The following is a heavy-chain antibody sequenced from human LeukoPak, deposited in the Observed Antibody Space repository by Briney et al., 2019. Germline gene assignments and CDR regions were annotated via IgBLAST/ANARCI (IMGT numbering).Heavy chain of an antibody. V-gene: IGHV1-2*02. D-gene: IGHD3-10*01. CDR1: GYTFIDYY. Sequence: ASVKVSCKASGYTFIDYYIHWVRQAPGQGLEWVGWINPRNGGTIYAEKFQGRVTLTRDTSIKTGYLELNRLRSEDTAVYYCASSLAGSGSYYLDYWGQGTLVTVSS. CDR2: INPRNGGT. J-gene: IGHJ4*02. CDR3: ASSLAGSGSYYLDY.